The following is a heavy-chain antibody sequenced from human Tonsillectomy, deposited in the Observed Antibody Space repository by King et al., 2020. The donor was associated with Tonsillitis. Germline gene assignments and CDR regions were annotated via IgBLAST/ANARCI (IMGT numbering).Heavy chain of an antibody. V-gene: IGHV3-48*01. CDR2: ISSSSGTI. CDR3: ARDGYYFESCGLGEPFDY. Sequence: VQLVESGGGLVQPGGSLSLSCEVSGFTFSNYSMNWCRQAPGKGLEWVSYISSSSGTIYYADSVKGRFTISRDTAKNSLYLQMHSLRAEDTAVYYCARDGYYFESCGLGEPFDYWGQGTLVAVSS. D-gene: IGHD3-22*01. J-gene: IGHJ4*02. CDR1: GFTFSNYS.